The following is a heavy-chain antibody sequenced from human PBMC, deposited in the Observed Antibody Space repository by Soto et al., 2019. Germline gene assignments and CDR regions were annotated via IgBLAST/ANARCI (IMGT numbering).Heavy chain of an antibody. Sequence: GASVKVSCKASGGTFSSYTISWVRQAPGQGLEWMGRIIPILGIANYAQKFQGRVTITADESTSTVYMELSTLRPDETAVYYCAREGLVLVPTTVNSDYYYYAMDVWGQGTTVTVS. CDR3: AREGLVLVPTTVNSDYYYYAMDV. CDR1: GGTFSSYT. J-gene: IGHJ6*02. V-gene: IGHV1-69*04. CDR2: IIPILGIA. D-gene: IGHD4-17*01.